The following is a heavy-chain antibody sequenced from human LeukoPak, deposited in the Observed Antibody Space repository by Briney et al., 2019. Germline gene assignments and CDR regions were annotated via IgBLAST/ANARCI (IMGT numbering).Heavy chain of an antibody. CDR3: TTTTWIQLWFDGYFDY. V-gene: IGHV3-15*01. J-gene: IGHJ4*02. CDR1: GFTFSNTW. D-gene: IGHD5-18*01. Sequence: GGSLRLSCAASGFTFSNTWMSWVRQAPGKGLEWVGRIKSKTDGGTADYAAPVKGRFTISRDDSKNTLYLQMNSLKTEDTAVYYCTTTTWIQLWFDGYFDYWGQGTLVTVSS. CDR2: IKSKTDGGTA.